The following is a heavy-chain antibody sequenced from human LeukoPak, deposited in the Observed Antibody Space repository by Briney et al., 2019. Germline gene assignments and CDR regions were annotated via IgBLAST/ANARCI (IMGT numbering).Heavy chain of an antibody. D-gene: IGHD3-22*01. CDR1: GFTFTSYA. CDR2: IVVGSGNT. J-gene: IGHJ3*02. V-gene: IGHV1-58*01. CDR3: AAPMYDSHAFDI. Sequence: SVKVSCKASGFTFTSYAVQWVRQARGQRLEWIGWIVVGSGNTNYAQKFQERVTITRDMSTSTAYMELSSLRSEDTAVYYCAAPMYDSHAFDIWGQGTMVTVSS.